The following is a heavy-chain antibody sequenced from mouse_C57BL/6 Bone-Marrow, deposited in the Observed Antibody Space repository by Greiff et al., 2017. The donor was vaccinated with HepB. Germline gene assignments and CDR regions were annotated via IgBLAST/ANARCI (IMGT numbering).Heavy chain of an antibody. V-gene: IGHV1-19*01. CDR3: ARYDGSSKGYYAMDY. D-gene: IGHD1-1*01. CDR2: INPYNGGT. CDR1: GYTFTDYY. Sequence: VHVKQSGPVLVKPGASVKMSCKASGYTFTDYYMNWVKQSHGKSLEWIGVINPYNGGTSYNQKFKGKATLTVDKSSSTAYMELNSLTSEDSAVYYCARYDGSSKGYYAMDYWGQGTSVTVSS. J-gene: IGHJ4*01.